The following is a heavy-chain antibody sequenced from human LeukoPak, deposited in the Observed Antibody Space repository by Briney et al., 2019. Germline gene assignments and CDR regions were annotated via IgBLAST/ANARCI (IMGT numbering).Heavy chain of an antibody. D-gene: IGHD5-18*01. CDR3: ASPGGYSYGLFWYFDL. CDR2: ISSSSDTK. J-gene: IGHJ2*01. Sequence: GGLRLSCAASGFTFSSYCMNWVRQAPGEGLGWVSYISSSSDTKYYADSVKGRFTISRNNAKNSLYLQMNSLRAEDTAVYYCASPGGYSYGLFWYFDLWGRGTLVTVSS. CDR1: GFTFSSYC. V-gene: IGHV3-48*04.